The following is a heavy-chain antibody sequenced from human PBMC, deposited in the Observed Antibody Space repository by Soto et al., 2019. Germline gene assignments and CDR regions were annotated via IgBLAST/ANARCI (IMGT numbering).Heavy chain of an antibody. CDR1: EFSFSRYW. J-gene: IGHJ6*02. Sequence: PGGSLRLSCAASEFSFSRYWMHWVRQAPGKGLMWVSRINSDGSGTDYADSVKGRFTISRDNAKNTLYLQMNSLRVEDTAVYYGARGWVNYGSGSYDVWGQGTTVTVSS. CDR3: ARGWVNYGSGSYDV. D-gene: IGHD3-10*01. V-gene: IGHV3-74*01. CDR2: INSDGSGT.